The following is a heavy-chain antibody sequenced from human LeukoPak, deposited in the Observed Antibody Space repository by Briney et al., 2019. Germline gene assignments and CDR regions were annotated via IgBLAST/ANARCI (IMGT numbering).Heavy chain of an antibody. V-gene: IGHV3-23*01. D-gene: IGHD1-26*01. Sequence: GGSLRLSCAASGFTFSSYAMSWVRQAPGKGREGVSAISGSGGSTYYADSVKGRFTISRDNSKNTLYLQMNSLRAEDTAVYYCARGPYSGSYYFDYWGQGTLVTVSS. CDR2: ISGSGGST. CDR3: ARGPYSGSYYFDY. J-gene: IGHJ4*02. CDR1: GFTFSSYA.